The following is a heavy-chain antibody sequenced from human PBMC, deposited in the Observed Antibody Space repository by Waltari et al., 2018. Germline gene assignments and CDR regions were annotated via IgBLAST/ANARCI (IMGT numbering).Heavy chain of an antibody. CDR3: ARELGGSAAGTDH. D-gene: IGHD2-2*01. V-gene: IGHV3-48*01. CDR2: ISWSDDKT. CDR1: GSSLNRSR. J-gene: IGHJ1*01. Sequence: EVRLVQSGGDLVQPGGSLRLSCAVSGSSLNRSRMIWVRQTPERGLEWVSYISWSDDKTEYADSVRGRFTISRDIARNSVSLQMKNLKVEDTAMYYCARELGGSAAGTDHWGQGSMVFVSS.